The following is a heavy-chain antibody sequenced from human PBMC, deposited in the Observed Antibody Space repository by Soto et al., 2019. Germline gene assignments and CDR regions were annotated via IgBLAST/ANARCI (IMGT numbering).Heavy chain of an antibody. Sequence: ESGGGLVQPGGSLRLSCAASGFTFSSYAMSWVRQAPGKGLEWVSAISGSGGSTYYADSVKGRFTISRDNSKNTLYLQMNSLRAEDTAVYYCAKVYGYCSGGSCYSFDYWGQGTLVTVSS. V-gene: IGHV3-23*01. CDR1: GFTFSSYA. CDR2: ISGSGGST. CDR3: AKVYGYCSGGSCYSFDY. D-gene: IGHD2-15*01. J-gene: IGHJ4*02.